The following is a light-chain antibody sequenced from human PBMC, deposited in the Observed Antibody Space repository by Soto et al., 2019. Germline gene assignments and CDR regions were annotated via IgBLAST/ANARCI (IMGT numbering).Light chain of an antibody. Sequence: EIVMTQSPATLSVSPGERATLSCRASQSVSSNLAWYQQKPGQAPRLLIYGASTSATAIPARFSGSGSGTEFTLTISSLQSEDFAVYYCQQYNNGPPWTFGQGTKVEIK. CDR1: QSVSSN. CDR3: QQYNNGPPWT. J-gene: IGKJ1*01. V-gene: IGKV3-15*01. CDR2: GAS.